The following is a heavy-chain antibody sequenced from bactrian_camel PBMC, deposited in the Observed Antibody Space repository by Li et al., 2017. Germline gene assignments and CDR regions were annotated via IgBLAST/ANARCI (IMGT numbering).Heavy chain of an antibody. J-gene: IGHJ4*01. D-gene: IGHD4*01. V-gene: IGHV3S63*01. CDR2: IYTGHRTT. Sequence: VQLVESGGGSVQAGGSLRLSCAASGFMSYDTYCMGWFRQVPGKEREGVAFIYTGHRTTYYADSVKGRFTISRDVGKNFLYLQMNGLKSEDTAVYYCAADITIPTQPCGYGYNFWGQGTQVTVS. CDR1: GFMSYDTYC. CDR3: AADITIPTQPCGYGYNF.